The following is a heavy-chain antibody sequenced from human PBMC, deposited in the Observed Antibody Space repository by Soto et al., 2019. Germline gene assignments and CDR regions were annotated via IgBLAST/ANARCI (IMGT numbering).Heavy chain of an antibody. J-gene: IGHJ3*02. V-gene: IGHV1-18*01. D-gene: IGHD3-3*01. CDR2: ISAYNGNT. CDR1: GYTFTSYG. CDR3: ARDWSNSLNLSYDFWSGYSPDALDI. Sequence: ASVKVSCKASGYTFTSYGISWVRQAPGQGLEWMGWISAYNGNTNYAQKLQGRVTMTTDTSTSTAYMELRSLRSDDTAVYYCARDWSNSLNLSYDFWSGYSPDALDIWGQGTMVTVSS.